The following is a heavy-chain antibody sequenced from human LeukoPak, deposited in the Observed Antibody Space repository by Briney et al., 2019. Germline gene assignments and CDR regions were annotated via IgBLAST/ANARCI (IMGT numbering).Heavy chain of an antibody. CDR3: ASGGSYGAFDI. V-gene: IGHV3-30*03. Sequence: GGSLRLSCAASGFTFTNYAMHWVRQAPGKGLEWVAVISYDGPNKYYADSVKGRFTISRDNSKNTLFLQMNSLRPDDTAVYYCASGGSYGAFDIWGQGTMVTVSS. D-gene: IGHD1-26*01. J-gene: IGHJ3*02. CDR1: GFTFTNYA. CDR2: ISYDGPNK.